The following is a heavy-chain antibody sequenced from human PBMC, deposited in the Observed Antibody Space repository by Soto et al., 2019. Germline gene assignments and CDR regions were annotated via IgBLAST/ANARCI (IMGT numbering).Heavy chain of an antibody. Sequence: EVQLVESGGGLVKPGGSLRLSCAASGFTFSSYSINWVRQAPGKGLEWVSSISSSGDYIYYADSVKGRFTISRDNAKNALFLQMNSLTAEDTAVYYCARDSNKRQYGMDVWGQGTTVTVSS. CDR2: ISSSGDYI. D-gene: IGHD4-4*01. V-gene: IGHV3-21*01. CDR3: ARDSNKRQYGMDV. CDR1: GFTFSSYS. J-gene: IGHJ6*02.